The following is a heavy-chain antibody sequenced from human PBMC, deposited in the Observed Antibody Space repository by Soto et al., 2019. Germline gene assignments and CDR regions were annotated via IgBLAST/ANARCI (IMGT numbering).Heavy chain of an antibody. CDR3: ARVRNTTFVGVSVSWVAQYYFDY. V-gene: IGHV4-31*03. Sequence: QVQLQESGPGLVKPSQTLSLTCTVSGGSISSGGYYWSWIRQHPGKGLEWIGYIYYSGSTYYNPSLTSRVTISVDTSNNQFSLKLSSVTAADTAVYYCARVRNTTFVGVSVSWVAQYYFDYWGQGTLVTVSS. J-gene: IGHJ4*02. CDR1: GGSISSGGYY. CDR2: IYYSGST. D-gene: IGHD3-16*02.